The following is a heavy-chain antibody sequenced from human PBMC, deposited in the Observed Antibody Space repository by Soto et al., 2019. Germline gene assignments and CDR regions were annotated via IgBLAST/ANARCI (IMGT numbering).Heavy chain of an antibody. CDR2: IYYSGST. Sequence: TSETLSLTYTVSGGSISSSSYYWGWLRQPPGKGLEWIGSIYYSGSTYYNPSLKSRVTISVDTSKNQFSLKLSSVTAADTAVYYCARTESGTFDPWGQGTLVTVSS. J-gene: IGHJ5*02. CDR3: ARTESGTFDP. D-gene: IGHD1-7*01. V-gene: IGHV4-39*07. CDR1: GGSISSSSYY.